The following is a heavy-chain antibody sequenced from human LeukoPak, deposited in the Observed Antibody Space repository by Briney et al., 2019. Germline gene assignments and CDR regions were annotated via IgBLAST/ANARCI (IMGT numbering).Heavy chain of an antibody. CDR1: GGSFSGYY. J-gene: IGHJ3*02. Sequence: SETLSLTCAVYGGSFSGYYWSWIRQPPGKGLEWIGEINHSGSTNYNPSLKSRVTISVDTSKNQSSLKLSSVTAADTAVYYCARRRYSSSSVAFDIWGQGTMVTVSS. CDR3: ARRRYSSSSVAFDI. V-gene: IGHV4-34*01. CDR2: INHSGST. D-gene: IGHD6-6*01.